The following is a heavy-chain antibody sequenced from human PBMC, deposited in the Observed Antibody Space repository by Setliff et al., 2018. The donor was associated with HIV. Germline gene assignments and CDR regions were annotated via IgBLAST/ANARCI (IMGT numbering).Heavy chain of an antibody. Sequence: SETLSLTCTVSGGSISSGIYYWIWIRQPAGKGLEWIGHVYTTGGTNYNPSLESRLTISVDTSRNQFSLRLSSVTAADTAVYYCASSSSDYDSGYYYGMDVWGQGTTVTVS. CDR1: GGSISSGIYY. CDR2: VYTTGGT. V-gene: IGHV4-61*09. D-gene: IGHD5-12*01. J-gene: IGHJ6*02. CDR3: ASSSSDYDSGYYYGMDV.